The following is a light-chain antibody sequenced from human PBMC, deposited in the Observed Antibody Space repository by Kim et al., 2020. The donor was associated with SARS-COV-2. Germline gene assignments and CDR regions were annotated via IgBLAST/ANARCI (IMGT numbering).Light chain of an antibody. V-gene: IGKV1-9*01. Sequence: DIQLTQSPSFLSASVGDRVTITCRASQGISSYLAWYQQKPGKAPNLLIYAASFLQSGVPSRFSGSGSETELTLTISSLQPEDFATYYCQQHNTYPRTFGQGTKVDIK. CDR1: QGISSY. CDR3: QQHNTYPRT. J-gene: IGKJ1*01. CDR2: AAS.